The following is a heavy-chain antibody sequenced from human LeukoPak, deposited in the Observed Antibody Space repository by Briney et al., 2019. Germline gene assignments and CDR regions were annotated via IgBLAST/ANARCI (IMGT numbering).Heavy chain of an antibody. D-gene: IGHD3-22*01. J-gene: IGHJ4*02. V-gene: IGHV3-11*01. CDR3: ARDREKNYYDSSGYYEGTFDY. CDR2: ISSSGSTI. Sequence: GGSLRLSCAASGFTFSDYYMSWIRQAPGKGLEWVSYISSSGSTIYYADSVKGRFTISRDNAKNSLYLQMNSLRAEDTAVYYCARDREKNYYDSSGYYEGTFDYWGQGTLVTVSS. CDR1: GFTFSDYY.